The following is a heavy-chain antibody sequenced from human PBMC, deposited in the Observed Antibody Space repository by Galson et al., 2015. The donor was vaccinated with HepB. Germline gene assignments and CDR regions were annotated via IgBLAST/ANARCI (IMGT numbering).Heavy chain of an antibody. CDR3: ARDLYGGNSGGIYYYYIDV. Sequence: SVKVSCKASGGTFSSYAISWVRQAPGQGLEWMGGIIPIFGTANYAQKFQGRVTITADESTSTAYMELSSLRSEDTAVYYCARDLYGGNSGGIYYYYIDVCGKGTTVTVSS. V-gene: IGHV1-69*13. CDR2: IIPIFGTA. CDR1: GGTFSSYA. D-gene: IGHD4-23*01. J-gene: IGHJ6*03.